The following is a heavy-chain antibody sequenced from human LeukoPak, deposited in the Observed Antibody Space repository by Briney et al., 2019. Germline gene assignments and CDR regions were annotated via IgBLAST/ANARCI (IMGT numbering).Heavy chain of an antibody. CDR1: GGSISSYY. J-gene: IGHJ4*02. Sequence: SETLSLTCTVSGGSISSYYWSWIRQPPGKGLEWIGYIYYSGSTNYNPSLKSRVTISVDTSKNQFSLKLSSVTAADTAVYYCARRVSLDSSGWYPLGYFDYWGQGTLVTVSS. CDR3: ARRVSLDSSGWYPLGYFDY. V-gene: IGHV4-59*01. D-gene: IGHD6-19*01. CDR2: IYYSGST.